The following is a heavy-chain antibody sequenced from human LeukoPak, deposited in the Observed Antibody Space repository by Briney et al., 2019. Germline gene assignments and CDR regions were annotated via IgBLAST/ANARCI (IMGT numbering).Heavy chain of an antibody. V-gene: IGHV3-23*01. D-gene: IGHD3-3*01. Sequence: GGSLRLSCAASGFTFSSYAMSWVRQAPGRGLEWVSAISGSGGSTYYADSVKGRFTISRDNSKNTLYLQMNSLRAEDTAVYYCAKDRTLSSPYYDFWSGYCKDYYFDYWGQGTLVTVSS. CDR2: ISGSGGST. CDR3: AKDRTLSSPYYDFWSGYCKDYYFDY. J-gene: IGHJ4*02. CDR1: GFTFSSYA.